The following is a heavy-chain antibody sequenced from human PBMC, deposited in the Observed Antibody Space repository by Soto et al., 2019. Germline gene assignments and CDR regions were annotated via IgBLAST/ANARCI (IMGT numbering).Heavy chain of an antibody. V-gene: IGHV1-69*13. CDR3: ARVYSSSWYNWFDP. J-gene: IGHJ5*02. D-gene: IGHD6-13*01. Sequence: SVKVSCKASGGTFRSYAISWVRQAPGKGLEWMGGIIPIFGTANYAQKFQCRVTITADESTSTAYMELSSLRSEDTAVYYCARVYSSSWYNWFDPWGQGTLVTVSS. CDR1: GGTFRSYA. CDR2: IIPIFGTA.